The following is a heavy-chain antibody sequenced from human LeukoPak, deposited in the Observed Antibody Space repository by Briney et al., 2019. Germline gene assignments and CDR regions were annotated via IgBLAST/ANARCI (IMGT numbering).Heavy chain of an antibody. D-gene: IGHD3-22*01. CDR3: AREYYYDSSSNWFDP. J-gene: IGHJ5*02. Sequence: GSLRLSCAASGFTFSSYAMNWVRRAPGKGLEWIGYIYYSGSTNYNPSLKSRVTISVDTSKNQFSLKLSSVTAADTAVYYCAREYYYDSSSNWFDPWGQGTLVTVSS. CDR1: GFTFSSYA. CDR2: IYYSGST. V-gene: IGHV4-59*01.